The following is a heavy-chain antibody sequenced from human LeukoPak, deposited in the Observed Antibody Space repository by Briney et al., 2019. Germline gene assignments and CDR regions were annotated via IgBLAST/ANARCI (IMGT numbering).Heavy chain of an antibody. D-gene: IGHD7-27*01. V-gene: IGHV3-74*01. CDR3: ARGGLPGGFDY. J-gene: IGHJ4*02. CDR2: INNDGNRI. Sequence: GGSLRPSCAASGFTVSNSWMFWIRQAPGKGLMYVSEINNDGNRIRYVDSVKGRFTISRDGAKNTLFLQMNSLRDDDTAMYYCARGGLPGGFDYWGQGILVTVSS. CDR1: GFTVSNSW.